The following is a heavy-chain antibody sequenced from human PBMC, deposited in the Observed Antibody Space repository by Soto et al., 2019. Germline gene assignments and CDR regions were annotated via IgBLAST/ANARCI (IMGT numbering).Heavy chain of an antibody. CDR1: GFTFSSYS. J-gene: IGHJ5*02. CDR2: ISSSSSYI. V-gene: IGHV3-21*01. CDR3: ARDPPHTFDP. Sequence: TGGSLRLSCAASGFTFSSYSMNWVRQAPGKGLEWVSSISSSSSYIYYADSVKGRFTISRDNAKNSLYLQMNSLRAEDTAVYYCARDPPHTFDPWGQGTLVTVSS.